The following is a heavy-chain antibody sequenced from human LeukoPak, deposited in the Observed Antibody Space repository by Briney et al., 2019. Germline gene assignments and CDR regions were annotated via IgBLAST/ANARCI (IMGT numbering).Heavy chain of an antibody. CDR3: AKTRVVGATRGDYFDY. CDR1: RFTFSSYG. Sequence: GGSLRLSCAASRFTFSSYGMHWVRQAPGKGLEWVAVISYDGSNKYYADSVKGRFTISRDNSKNTLYLQMNSLRAEDTAVYYCAKTRVVGATRGDYFDYWGQGTLVTVSS. V-gene: IGHV3-30*18. D-gene: IGHD1-26*01. CDR2: ISYDGSNK. J-gene: IGHJ4*02.